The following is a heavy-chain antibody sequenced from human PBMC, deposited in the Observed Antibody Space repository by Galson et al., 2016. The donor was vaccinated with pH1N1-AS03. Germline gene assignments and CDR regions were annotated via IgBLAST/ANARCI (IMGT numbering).Heavy chain of an antibody. Sequence: CAISGDSVSSNSAAWTWIRQSPSRGLEWLGRTFYRSHWYYDYAESVKSRITVTPATAKNHFSLQMNSVTPEDTAVYYCSRGRYRVWVPIRGYFDLGGQGTLVPVAS. D-gene: IGHD1-1*01. CDR1: GDSVSSNSAA. CDR3: SRGRYRVWVPIRGYFDL. J-gene: IGHJ4*02. CDR2: TFYRSHWYY. V-gene: IGHV6-1*01.